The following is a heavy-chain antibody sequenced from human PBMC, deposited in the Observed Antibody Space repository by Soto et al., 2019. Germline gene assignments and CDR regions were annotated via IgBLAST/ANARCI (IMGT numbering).Heavy chain of an antibody. J-gene: IGHJ6*02. V-gene: IGHV4-4*07. D-gene: IGHD3-16*01. CDR1: GGSISGYY. CDR2: FYPTGKT. Sequence: SETLYLTCTVSGGSISGYYWCWTRQPAGKGLEWIGRFYPTGKTNYNPSLQSRLTMSADTSRNQFSLNLTSVTAADTAVYYCARCGLDEGMDVWGQGTTVTVSS. CDR3: ARCGLDEGMDV.